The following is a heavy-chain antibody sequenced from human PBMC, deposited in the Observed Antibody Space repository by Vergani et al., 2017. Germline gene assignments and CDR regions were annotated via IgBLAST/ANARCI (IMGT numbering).Heavy chain of an antibody. CDR3: ARTGYCSGGSCYSDNWFDP. D-gene: IGHD2-15*01. J-gene: IGHJ5*02. CDR1: GYTFSTYG. Sequence: QVQLVQSGAEVKKPGASVKVSCKASGYTFSTYGISWVRQAPGQGLEWMGWISAYNGNTNYPEKFQGRLTITADESTSTAYMELSSLRSEDTAVYYCARTGYCSGGSCYSDNWFDPWGQGTLVTVSS. V-gene: IGHV1-18*01. CDR2: ISAYNGNT.